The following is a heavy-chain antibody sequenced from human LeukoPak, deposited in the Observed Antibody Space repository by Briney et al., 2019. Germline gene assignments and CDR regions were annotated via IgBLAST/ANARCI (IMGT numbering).Heavy chain of an antibody. CDR2: IYYSGST. J-gene: IGHJ4*02. V-gene: IGHV4-59*12. CDR1: GGSISSYY. D-gene: IGHD6-13*01. CDR3: ARGGSSSWYDLDY. Sequence: SETLSLTCSVSGGSISSYYWNFIRQPPGKGLEWIGNIYYSGSTNYNPSLKSRVTISIDTSKNQFSLKLSSVTAADTAVYYCARGGSSSWYDLDYWGQGTLVTVSS.